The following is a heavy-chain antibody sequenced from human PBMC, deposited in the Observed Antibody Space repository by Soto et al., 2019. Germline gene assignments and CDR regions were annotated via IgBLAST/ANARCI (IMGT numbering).Heavy chain of an antibody. CDR3: ARDPYCSGGSCYPFFDY. J-gene: IGHJ4*02. Sequence: GGSLSLSCAASGFTFSDYYMSWIRQAPGKGLEWVSYISSSGSTIYYADSVKGRFTISRDNAKNSLYLQMNSLRAEDTAVYYCARDPYCSGGSCYPFFDYWGQGTLVTVSS. V-gene: IGHV3-11*01. CDR2: ISSSGSTI. CDR1: GFTFSDYY. D-gene: IGHD2-15*01.